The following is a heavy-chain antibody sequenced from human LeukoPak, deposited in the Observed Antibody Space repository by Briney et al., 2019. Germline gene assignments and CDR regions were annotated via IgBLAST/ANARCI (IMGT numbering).Heavy chain of an antibody. D-gene: IGHD3-10*01. Sequence: SETLSLTCTVSAGSLSSGGHYWSWIRQFPGKGLESIGFIHHSGSTRHNPSLKNRVAISIDTSKNQFALKLTSVTAADTAVYHCARGGNRFGGFYFDYWGQGTLVTVSS. CDR2: IHHSGST. V-gene: IGHV4-31*03. J-gene: IGHJ4*02. CDR3: ARGGNRFGGFYFDY. CDR1: AGSLSSGGHY.